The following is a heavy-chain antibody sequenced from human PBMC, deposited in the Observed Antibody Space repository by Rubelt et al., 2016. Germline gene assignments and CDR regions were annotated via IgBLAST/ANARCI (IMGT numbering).Heavy chain of an antibody. J-gene: IGHJ3*01. CDR2: IDHREII. CDR1: VGSFSGHA. Sequence: QLQLQESGPGLVKPSETLSRTCAVYVGSFSGHAWAWIRQPPGKGLEWIAAIDHREIINYNPSLKSRLTISLDTSKNQFSLSLSSVSAADTAVYYCARRLADWTESLGDAFDLWSHGAMVTVFS. D-gene: IGHD1-1*01. CDR3: ARRLADWTESLGDAFDL. V-gene: IGHV4-34*10.